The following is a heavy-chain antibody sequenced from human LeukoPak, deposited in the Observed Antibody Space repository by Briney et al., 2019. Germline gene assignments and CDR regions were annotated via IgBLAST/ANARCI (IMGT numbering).Heavy chain of an antibody. CDR2: IRYDGYNT. V-gene: IGHV3-30*02. CDR3: AKDMYDIVVVPAAIWDY. J-gene: IGHJ4*02. CDR1: GFTFSRYG. D-gene: IGHD2-2*02. Sequence: PGRSLRLSCAASGFTFSRYGMHWVRQAPGKGLEWVAFIRYDGYNTYYADSVKGRFTISRDNSMNTLYLQMNSLRAEDTAVYYCAKDMYDIVVVPAAIWDYWGQGSLVTVSS.